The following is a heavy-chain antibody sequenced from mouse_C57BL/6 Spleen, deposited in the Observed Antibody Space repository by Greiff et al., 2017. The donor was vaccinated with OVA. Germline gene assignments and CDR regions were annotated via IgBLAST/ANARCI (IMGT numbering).Heavy chain of an antibody. D-gene: IGHD1-1*01. V-gene: IGHV5-4*01. CDR1: GFTFSSYA. J-gene: IGHJ2*01. CDR2: ISDGGSYT. Sequence: EVHLVESGGGLVKPGGSLKLSCAASGFTFSSYAMSWVRQTPEKRLEWVATISDGGSYTYYPDNVKGRFTISRDNAKNNLYLQMSHLKSEDTAMYYCARYYYGSSLYFDYWGQGTTLTVSS. CDR3: ARYYYGSSLYFDY.